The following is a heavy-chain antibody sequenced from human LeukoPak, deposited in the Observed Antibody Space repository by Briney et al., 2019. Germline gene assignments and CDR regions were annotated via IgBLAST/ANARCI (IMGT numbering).Heavy chain of an antibody. D-gene: IGHD2-15*01. Sequence: GGSLRLSCAASGFTFSDYYMSWIRQAPGKGLEWVSYISSSSSYTNYADSVKGRFTISRDNAKNSLYLQMNSLRAEDTAVYYCARDPDCSGGSCYSPNWFDPWGQGTLVTVSS. CDR3: ARDPDCSGGSCYSPNWFDP. CDR1: GFTFSDYY. CDR2: ISSSSSYT. J-gene: IGHJ5*02. V-gene: IGHV3-11*06.